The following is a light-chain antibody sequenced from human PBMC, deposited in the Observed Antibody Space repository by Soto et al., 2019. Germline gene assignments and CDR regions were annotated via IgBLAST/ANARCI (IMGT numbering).Light chain of an antibody. CDR2: DAS. CDR1: QSVSSS. J-gene: IGKJ1*01. V-gene: IGKV3-11*01. Sequence: EIVLTQSPATLSVSPGERATLSCRASQSVSSSLAWYQQKPGQAPRLLIYDASNRATGVPARFSGSGSGTDFTLTISSLEPEDFAVYYCQQRSNWPRTFGQGTKVEI. CDR3: QQRSNWPRT.